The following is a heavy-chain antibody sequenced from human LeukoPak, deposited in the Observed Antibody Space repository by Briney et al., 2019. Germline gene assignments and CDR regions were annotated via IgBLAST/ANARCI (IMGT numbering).Heavy chain of an antibody. J-gene: IGHJ6*03. CDR2: IYYSGST. CDR1: GGSFSGYY. V-gene: IGHV4-59*01. CDR3: ARGTTVVAGGSSYHYIDV. Sequence: SETLSLTCAVYGGSFSGYYWSWIRQPPGKGLEWIGYIYYSGSTNYNPSLKSRVTISVDTSKNQFSLKLSSVTAADTAVYYCARGTTVVAGGSSYHYIDVWGKGTTVTVSS. D-gene: IGHD6-19*01.